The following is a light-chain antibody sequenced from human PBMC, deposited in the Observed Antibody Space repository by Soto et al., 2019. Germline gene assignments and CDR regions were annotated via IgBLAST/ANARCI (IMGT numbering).Light chain of an antibody. Sequence: DIQLTQSSSSVSASVGDRVSLTCRASQTVGIYLNWYQQKPGRAPTLLIFASVTRQSGVPSRFSGSTSGTEFSLTISSLQPEDFAVYYCQQSFNTSWTFGQGTKVEMK. J-gene: IGKJ1*01. CDR1: QTVGIY. CDR3: QQSFNTSWT. CDR2: ASV. V-gene: IGKV1-39*01.